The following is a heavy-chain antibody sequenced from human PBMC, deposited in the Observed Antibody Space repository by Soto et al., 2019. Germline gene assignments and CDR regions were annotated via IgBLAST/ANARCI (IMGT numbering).Heavy chain of an antibody. Sequence: EQVLESGGGLVQPGGSLRLSCEASGFMFNHYGMAWVRQAPGKGLEWVSVISGSTGTTYYADSVKGRFTISRDNSKNTVYLQMNSLRVEDSALYSCAKVIVLGASTLEYWGPGTRVTVSS. CDR1: GFMFNHYG. D-gene: IGHD6-6*01. CDR2: ISGSTGTT. CDR3: AKVIVLGASTLEY. J-gene: IGHJ4*02. V-gene: IGHV3-23*01.